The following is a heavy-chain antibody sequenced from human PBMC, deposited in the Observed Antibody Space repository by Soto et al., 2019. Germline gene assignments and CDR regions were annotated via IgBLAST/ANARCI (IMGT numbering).Heavy chain of an antibody. CDR1: GFTFSNYA. Sequence: QVQLVESGGGVVQPGRSLRLSCVASGFTFSNYAMHWVRQAPGKGLEWVAIVSYDGDNEYYADSVRGRFFISRDNSRNTLYPQTSSLRHESTAVYYYAKDEGPAYCNSPGCSDEHFDYWDRGTQVTVSS. D-gene: IGHD2-2*01. CDR3: AKDEGPAYCNSPGCSDEHFDY. V-gene: IGHV3-30*18. CDR2: VSYDGDNE. J-gene: IGHJ4*02.